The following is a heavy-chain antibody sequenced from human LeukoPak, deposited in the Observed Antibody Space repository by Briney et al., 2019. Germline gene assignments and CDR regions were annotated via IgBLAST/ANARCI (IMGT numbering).Heavy chain of an antibody. D-gene: IGHD1-26*01. CDR3: ARSIVGSYYYMDV. J-gene: IGHJ6*03. CDR2: IYYSGST. CDR1: GDSISYFY. V-gene: IGHV4-59*01. Sequence: PSETLSLTCSVSGDSISYFYWSWIRQPPGKGLEWIGYIYYSGSTNYNPSLKSRVTISVDTSKNQFSLKLSSVTAADTAVYYCARSIVGSYYYMDVWGKGTTVTVSS.